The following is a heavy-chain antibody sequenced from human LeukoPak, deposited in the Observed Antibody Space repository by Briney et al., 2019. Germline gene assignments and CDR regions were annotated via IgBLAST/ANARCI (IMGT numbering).Heavy chain of an antibody. J-gene: IGHJ3*02. V-gene: IGHV6-1*01. CDR2: TYYRSKWYN. CDR1: GDSVSSNSAA. CDR3: ARDRQFYYDSSGYLTDAFDI. Sequence: SQTLSLTCAISGDSVSSNSAAWNWIRQSPSRGLEWLGRTYYRSKWYNDYAVSVKSRITINPDTSKNQFSLQLNSVTPEDTAVYYCARDRQFYYDSSGYLTDAFDIWGQGTMVTVSS. D-gene: IGHD3-22*01.